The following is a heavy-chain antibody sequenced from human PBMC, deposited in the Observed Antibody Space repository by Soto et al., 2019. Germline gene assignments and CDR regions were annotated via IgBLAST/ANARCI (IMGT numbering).Heavy chain of an antibody. V-gene: IGHV3-23*01. J-gene: IGHJ4*02. CDR2: ISGSGGST. Sequence: PGGSLRLSCAASGFTFSSYAMSWVRQAPGKGLEWVSAISGSGGSTYYADSVKGRFTISRDNSKNTLYLQMNSLRAEDTAVYYCAKGQSIAVAGMIYYFDYWGQGTLVTVSS. D-gene: IGHD6-19*01. CDR3: AKGQSIAVAGMIYYFDY. CDR1: GFTFSSYA.